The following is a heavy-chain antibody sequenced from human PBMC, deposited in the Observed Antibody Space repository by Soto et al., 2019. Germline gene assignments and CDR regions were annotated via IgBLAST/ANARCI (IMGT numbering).Heavy chain of an antibody. D-gene: IGHD3-3*01. CDR1: GGSISSGGYY. Sequence: SENLSLTCTVSGGSISSGGYYWNWIRQHPGKGLERIGYIYYSGSTYYNPSLKSRVTISVDTSKNQFSLKLSSVAAADTAVYYCASHKSQNYDFWSGYYTGGMDVWGQGTTVTVSS. V-gene: IGHV4-31*03. CDR3: ASHKSQNYDFWSGYYTGGMDV. CDR2: IYYSGST. J-gene: IGHJ6*02.